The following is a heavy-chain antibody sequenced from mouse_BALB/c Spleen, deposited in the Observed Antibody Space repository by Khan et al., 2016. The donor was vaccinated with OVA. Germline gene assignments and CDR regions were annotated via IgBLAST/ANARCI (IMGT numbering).Heavy chain of an antibody. D-gene: IGHD1-1*01. CDR3: ARGNYYGYYFDY. CDR2: ISYSGST. CDR1: GYSITNNYA. J-gene: IGHJ2*01. V-gene: IGHV3-2*02. Sequence: EVELVESGPGLVKPSQSLSLTCTVTGYSITNNYAWNWIRQFPGNKLEWMGYISYSGSTHYNPSLKSRISITRDTSKNQFFLQLNSVTTEDTATYYCARGNYYGYYFDYWGQGTTLTVSS.